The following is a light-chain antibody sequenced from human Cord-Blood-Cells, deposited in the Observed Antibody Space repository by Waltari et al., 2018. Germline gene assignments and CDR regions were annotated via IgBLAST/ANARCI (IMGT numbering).Light chain of an antibody. CDR3: QQSYSTPWT. Sequence: DIQMTQSPSSLSASVGDRVTITCRASQSISSYLNLYQQKQGKAPKPLIYAASSLQSGVPSRFSGSGSGTDFTLTISSLQPEDFATYYCQQSYSTPWTFGQGTKVEIK. CDR2: AAS. CDR1: QSISSY. J-gene: IGKJ1*01. V-gene: IGKV1-39*01.